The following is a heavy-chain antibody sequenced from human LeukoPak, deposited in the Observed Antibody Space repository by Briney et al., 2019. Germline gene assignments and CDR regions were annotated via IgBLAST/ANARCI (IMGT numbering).Heavy chain of an antibody. V-gene: IGHV4-34*01. CDR1: GGSFSGYY. CDR3: ARDAGEGRGFDY. CDR2: INHSGST. J-gene: IGHJ4*02. Sequence: SETLSLTCAVYGGSFSGYYWSWIRQPPGKGLEWIGEINHSGSTNYNPSLKSRVTISVDTSKNQFSLKLSSVTTADTAVYYCARDAGEGRGFDYWGQGTLVTVSS.